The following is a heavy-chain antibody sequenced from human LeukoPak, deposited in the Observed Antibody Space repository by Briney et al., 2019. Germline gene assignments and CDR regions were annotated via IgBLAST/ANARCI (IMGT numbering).Heavy chain of an antibody. CDR2: TSGSSGSTI. CDR1: GFTFSRYG. J-gene: IGHJ4*02. CDR3: ARDKIQWLRYSYFDY. V-gene: IGHV3-48*01. Sequence: GGSLRLSCKASGFTFSRYGMNWVRQAPERGLEWLSYTSGSSGSTIYYAQSVRGRFTISRDDAKNTLYLQMNSLRADDTAVYFCARDKIQWLRYSYFDYWGQGVLVTVSS. D-gene: IGHD5-12*01.